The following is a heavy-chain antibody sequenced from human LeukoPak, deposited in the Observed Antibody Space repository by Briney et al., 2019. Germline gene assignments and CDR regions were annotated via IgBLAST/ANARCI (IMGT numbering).Heavy chain of an antibody. V-gene: IGHV1-24*01. CDR2: FDPEDGET. CDR3: ATDLLYSYGLHAAAFDI. D-gene: IGHD5-18*01. CDR1: GYTLTELS. Sequence: ASVKDSCKVSGYTLTELSMHWVRQAPGKGLEGMGGFDPEDGETIYAQKFQGRVTMTEETSTDTAYMELSSLRSEDTAVYYCATDLLYSYGLHAAAFDIWGQGTMVTVSS. J-gene: IGHJ3*02.